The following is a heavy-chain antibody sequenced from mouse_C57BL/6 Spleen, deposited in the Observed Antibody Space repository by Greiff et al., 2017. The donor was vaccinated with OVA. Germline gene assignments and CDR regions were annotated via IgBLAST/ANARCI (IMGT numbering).Heavy chain of an antibody. CDR3: VRDYYGSSYRYFDV. V-gene: IGHV10-3*01. D-gene: IGHD1-1*01. Sequence: EVQLVESGGGLVQPKGSLKLSCAASGFTFNTYAMHWVRQAPGKGLEWVARIRSKSSNYATYYADSVKDRFTISRDDSQSMLYLQMNNLKTEDTAMYCCVRDYYGSSYRYFDVWGTGTTVTVSS. J-gene: IGHJ1*03. CDR2: IRSKSSNYAT. CDR1: GFTFNTYA.